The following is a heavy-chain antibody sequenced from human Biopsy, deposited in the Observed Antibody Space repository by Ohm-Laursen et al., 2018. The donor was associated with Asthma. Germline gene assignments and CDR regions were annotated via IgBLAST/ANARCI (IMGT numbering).Heavy chain of an antibody. J-gene: IGHJ4*02. V-gene: IGHV1-69*13. CDR1: GGTFNTYA. CDR3: ARKAGSCISRTCYSLDF. Sequence: GASVKVSCKSLGGTFNTYAIGWARQDPGQGLEWMGVTKSVFGTTTYPQKFQDRATINADDSTSTVCMELSSLRSEDTAVYYCARKAGSCISRTCYSLDFWGQGTLVTVSS. CDR2: TKSVFGTT. D-gene: IGHD2-2*01.